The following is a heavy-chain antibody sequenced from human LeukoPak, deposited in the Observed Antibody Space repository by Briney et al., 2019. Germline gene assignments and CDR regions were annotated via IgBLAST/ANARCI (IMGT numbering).Heavy chain of an antibody. D-gene: IGHD3-22*01. CDR2: IHYSGST. Sequence: SETLSLTCSVSGDSISGYSWSWIRQPPGMGLEWIGYIHYSGSTTYNPSLKSRVTISVDPSKNQFSLKLSSVTAADTAVYYCAGHLDYYDSSGYYFDAFDIWGQGTMVTVSS. J-gene: IGHJ3*02. CDR3: AGHLDYYDSSGYYFDAFDI. CDR1: GDSISGYS. V-gene: IGHV4-59*01.